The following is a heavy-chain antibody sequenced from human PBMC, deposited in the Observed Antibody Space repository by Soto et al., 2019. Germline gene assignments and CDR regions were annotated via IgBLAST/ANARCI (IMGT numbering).Heavy chain of an antibody. CDR3: ARASYWGDFSTTNWFDP. CDR1: GGSFRSYA. CDR2: IIPIFGTA. J-gene: IGHJ5*02. Sequence: SVKVSCKASGGSFRSYAMSWVRQAPVQGLEWMGGIIPIFGTANYAQKFQGRVTITADESTSTAYMELSSVRSEDTDVYYCARASYWGDFSTTNWFDPWGQGTLVTVSS. D-gene: IGHD3-3*01. V-gene: IGHV1-69*13.